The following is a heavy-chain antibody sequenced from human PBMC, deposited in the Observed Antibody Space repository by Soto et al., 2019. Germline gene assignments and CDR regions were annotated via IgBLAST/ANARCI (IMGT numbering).Heavy chain of an antibody. CDR3: ARDGSGSYHDY. Sequence: EVQLVESGGGLVQPGGSLRLSCAASGFTFNRHWMHWVRQAPGKGLVWVSRITSDGSSTENVDSVKGRFTISRDNAKNTLELQMNSLRVEDTAVYYCARDGSGSYHDYWGQGTLVTVSS. V-gene: IGHV3-74*03. D-gene: IGHD1-26*01. J-gene: IGHJ4*02. CDR2: ITSDGSST. CDR1: GFTFNRHW.